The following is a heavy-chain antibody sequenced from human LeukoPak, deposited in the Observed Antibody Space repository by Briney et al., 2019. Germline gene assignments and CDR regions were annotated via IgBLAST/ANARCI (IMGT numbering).Heavy chain of an antibody. CDR3: ARDYKYAFDN. CDR1: GFTFSDYS. J-gene: IGHJ4*02. Sequence: GGSLRLSCAASGFTFSDYSMNWVREAPGKGLEWISYIGVDSGNTNYADSVKGRFTISGDKAKNSLYLQMNSLRVEDTAVYYCARDYKYAFDNWGQGTLVTVSS. CDR2: IGVDSGNT. D-gene: IGHD5-24*01. V-gene: IGHV3-48*01.